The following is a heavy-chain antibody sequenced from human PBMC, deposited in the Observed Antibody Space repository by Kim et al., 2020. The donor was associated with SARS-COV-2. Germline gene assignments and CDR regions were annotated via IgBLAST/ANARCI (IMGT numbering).Heavy chain of an antibody. J-gene: IGHJ6*02. CDR1: GGTFSSYT. V-gene: IGHV1-69*04. Sequence: SVKVSCKASGGTFSSYTISWVRQAPGQGLEWMGRIIPILGIANYAQKFQGRVTITADKSTSTAYMELSSLRSEDTAVYYCARDGGVATSEGLDYYYGMDGCGQGTTVTVSS. D-gene: IGHD5-12*01. CDR3: ARDGGVATSEGLDYYYGMDG. CDR2: IIPILGIA.